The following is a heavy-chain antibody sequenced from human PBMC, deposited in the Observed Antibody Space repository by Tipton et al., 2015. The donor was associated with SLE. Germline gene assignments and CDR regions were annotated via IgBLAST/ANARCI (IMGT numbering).Heavy chain of an antibody. V-gene: IGHV4-34*01. CDR3: ARSNFAQYSFHMDV. D-gene: IGHD1-1*01. Sequence: TLSLTCTVSGGSIRTYYWSWIRQPPGKGLEWIGEINHSGSTNYNPSLKSRVTISIDTSRTRFSLEVNSVTAADTAVYYCARSNFAQYSFHMDVWGKGTPVTVSS. CDR1: GGSIRTYY. CDR2: INHSGST. J-gene: IGHJ6*03.